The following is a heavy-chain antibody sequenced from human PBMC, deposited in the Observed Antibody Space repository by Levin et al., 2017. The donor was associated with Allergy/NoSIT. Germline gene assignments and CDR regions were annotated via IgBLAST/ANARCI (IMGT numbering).Heavy chain of an antibody. CDR3: AKTPSQEASSWNGDAFDI. V-gene: IGHV3-30*18. CDR2: ISYDGSNK. Sequence: PGGSLRLSCAASGFTFSSYGMHWVRQAPGKGLEWVAVISYDGSNKYYADSVKGRFTISRDNSKNTLYLQMNSLRAEDTAVYYCAKTPSQEASSWNGDAFDIWGQGTMVTVSS. J-gene: IGHJ3*02. CDR1: GFTFSSYG. D-gene: IGHD6-13*01.